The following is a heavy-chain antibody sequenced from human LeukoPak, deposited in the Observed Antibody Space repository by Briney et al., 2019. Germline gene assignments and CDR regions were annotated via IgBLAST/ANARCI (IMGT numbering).Heavy chain of an antibody. CDR3: ARDGYYDYVWGSRPFDY. V-gene: IGHV3-48*03. D-gene: IGHD3-16*01. CDR1: GFTFSSYE. J-gene: IGHJ4*02. CDR2: ISSSGSTI. Sequence: GGSLRLSCAASGFTFSSYEMNWVRQAPGKGLEWVSYISSSGSTIYYADSVKGRFTISRDNAKNSLYLQMNSLRAEDTAVYYCARDGYYDYVWGSRPFDYWGQGTLVTVSS.